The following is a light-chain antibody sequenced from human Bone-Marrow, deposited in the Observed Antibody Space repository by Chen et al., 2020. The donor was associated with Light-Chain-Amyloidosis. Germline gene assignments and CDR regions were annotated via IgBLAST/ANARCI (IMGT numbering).Light chain of an antibody. CDR2: EVT. V-gene: IGLV2-14*01. J-gene: IGLJ1*01. Sequence: QSALTQPASVSGSPGQSITISCTGTSSHVGGYNHFSWYQQHPDKAPKLMIYEVTNRPSWVPDRFSGSKSDNSASLTISGLQTEDEADYFCSSYTITNTLVFGSGTRVTVL. CDR1: SSHVGGYNH. CDR3: SSYTITNTLV.